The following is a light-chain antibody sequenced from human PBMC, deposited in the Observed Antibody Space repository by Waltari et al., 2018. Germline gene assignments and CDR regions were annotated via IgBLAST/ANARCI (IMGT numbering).Light chain of an antibody. CDR2: GAS. CDR3: QQYGSSPPRT. V-gene: IGKV3-20*01. J-gene: IGKJ4*01. CDR1: QSVSSSY. Sequence: EIVLTQSPGTLSLSPGERATLSCRASQSVSSSYLAWYQQKPGQSPRPRIDGASSRATGIPDRFSGSGSGTDFTLTISRLEPEEFAVYYCQQYGSSPPRTFGGGTKVEIK.